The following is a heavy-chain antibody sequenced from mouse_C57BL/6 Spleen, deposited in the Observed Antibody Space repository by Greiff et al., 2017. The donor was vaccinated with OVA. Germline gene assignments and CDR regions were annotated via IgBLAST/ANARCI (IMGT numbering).Heavy chain of an antibody. Sequence: QVQLQHPGAELVRPGSSVKLSCKASGYTFTSYWMHWVKQRPIQGLEWIGNIDPSDSETHYNQKFKDKATLTVDKSSSTAYMQLSSLTSEDSAVYYCARDYYGSPLDYWGQGTTLTVSS. D-gene: IGHD1-1*01. V-gene: IGHV1-52*01. J-gene: IGHJ2*01. CDR3: ARDYYGSPLDY. CDR1: GYTFTSYW. CDR2: IDPSDSET.